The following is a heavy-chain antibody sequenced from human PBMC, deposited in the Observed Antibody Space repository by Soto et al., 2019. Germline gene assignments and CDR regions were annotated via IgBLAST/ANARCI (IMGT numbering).Heavy chain of an antibody. Sequence: PSETLSLTCDVYGGSFSGYIWTWIRQTPGNGLQCIGQINHSGSANXXPSLKSRXXISVDTSKNQXSLKLTSVTAAYTAVYYCARDKITGLFDYWGQGTLVTVSS. V-gene: IGHV4-34*01. D-gene: IGHD2-8*02. CDR2: INHSGSA. CDR3: ARDKITGLFDY. J-gene: IGHJ4*02. CDR1: GGSFSGYI.